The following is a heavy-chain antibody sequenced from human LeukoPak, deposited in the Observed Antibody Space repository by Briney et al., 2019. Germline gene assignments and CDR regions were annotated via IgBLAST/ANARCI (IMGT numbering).Heavy chain of an antibody. CDR1: GFTFDDYA. V-gene: IGHV3-9*01. Sequence: GGSLRLSCAASGFTFDDYAMHWVRQPPGKGLEWISGICWDSGRIGYADSVKGPLTISRDNAKNSLYLQMSSLRAEDTALYYCAKDISGSYYVGDFDYWGQGTLVTVSS. CDR2: ICWDSGRI. D-gene: IGHD1-26*01. CDR3: AKDISGSYYVGDFDY. J-gene: IGHJ4*02.